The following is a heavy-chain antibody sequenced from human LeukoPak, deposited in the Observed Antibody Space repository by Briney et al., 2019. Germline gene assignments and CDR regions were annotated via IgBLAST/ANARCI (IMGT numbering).Heavy chain of an antibody. CDR2: INHSGRT. Sequence: SETLSLTCAVYGGSFSGYYWSWIRQPPGKGLEWIGEINHSGRTNYNPSLKSRVTISVDTSKNQFSLKLSSVTAADTAVYYCARGHVTMVRGGLDYWGQGTLVTVSS. J-gene: IGHJ4*02. CDR3: ARGHVTMVRGGLDY. V-gene: IGHV4-34*01. CDR1: GGSFSGYY. D-gene: IGHD3-10*01.